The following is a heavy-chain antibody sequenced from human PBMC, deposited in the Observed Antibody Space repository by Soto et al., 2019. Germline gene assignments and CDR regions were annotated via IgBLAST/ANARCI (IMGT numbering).Heavy chain of an antibody. V-gene: IGHV2-5*02. CDR3: AHEIYSYGPDY. CDR2: IYWDDDK. J-gene: IGHJ4*02. CDR1: GFSLSTSGVG. D-gene: IGHD5-18*01. Sequence: GPTLVNPTQTLTLTCPLSGFSLSTSGVGVGWIRQSPGKALEWLALIYWDDDKRYSPSLKSRLTISKDTSKNQVVLTMTNVDPVDTATYHCAHEIYSYGPDYWGQGTLVTVSS.